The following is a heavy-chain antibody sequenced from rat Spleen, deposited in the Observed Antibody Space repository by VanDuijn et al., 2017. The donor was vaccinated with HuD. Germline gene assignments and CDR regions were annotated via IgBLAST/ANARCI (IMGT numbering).Heavy chain of an antibody. V-gene: IGHV5S13*01. J-gene: IGHJ2*01. CDR3: ARETGYNSYFDY. D-gene: IGHD1-4*01. Sequence: EVQVVDHGGGLVQPGRSLKVSCAPSGFSFSMYGMAWVRQAPTKGLEWVASIVTGGGNTYYRDSVKGRFTISRDDAKNTLYLQMDSLRSEDTATYYCARETGYNSYFDYWGQGVMVTVSS. CDR2: IVTGGGNT. CDR1: GFSFSMYG.